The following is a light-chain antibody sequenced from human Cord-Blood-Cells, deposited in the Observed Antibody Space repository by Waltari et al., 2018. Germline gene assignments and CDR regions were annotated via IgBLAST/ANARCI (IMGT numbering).Light chain of an antibody. CDR3: SSYTSSSTWV. J-gene: IGLJ3*02. Sequence: QSALPQHGAVSGSPGKSITISCTRTSSDVGGYNYVSWYQQNPVKAPKLMIYEVSNRPSGVSNRFSGSKSGSTASLTISGLQAEDEADYYCSSYTSSSTWVFGGGTKLTVL. V-gene: IGLV2-14*01. CDR2: EVS. CDR1: SSDVGGYNY.